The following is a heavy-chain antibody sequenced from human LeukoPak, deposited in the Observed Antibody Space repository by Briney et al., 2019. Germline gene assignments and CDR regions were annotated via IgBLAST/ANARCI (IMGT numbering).Heavy chain of an antibody. CDR2: ISSSGNAI. D-gene: IGHD4/OR15-4a*01. J-gene: IGHJ4*02. CDR1: GFTFSSYE. Sequence: QPGGSLRLSCAAPGFTFSSYEMNWVRQAPGQGLEWVSYISSSGNAIYYADSVKGRFTISRDNAKNSLYLQMNSLRAEDTAVYYCARIGYGVSFDYWGQGTLVTVSS. CDR3: ARIGYGVSFDY. V-gene: IGHV3-48*03.